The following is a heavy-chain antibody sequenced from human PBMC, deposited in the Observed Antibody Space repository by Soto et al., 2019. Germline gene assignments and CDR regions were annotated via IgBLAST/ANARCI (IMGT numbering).Heavy chain of an antibody. J-gene: IGHJ4*02. D-gene: IGHD3-9*01. Sequence: EVQLLESGGGLVQPGGSLRLSCAASGFTFSSYAMSWVRQAPGKGLEWVSAISGSGGSTYYAASVKGQFTISRDNSKNTMYLQINSLRAEDTAVYYCAKDGVDYDILTGYYKGAYYFDYWGQGTLVTVSS. CDR1: GFTFSSYA. CDR3: AKDGVDYDILTGYYKGAYYFDY. CDR2: ISGSGGST. V-gene: IGHV3-23*01.